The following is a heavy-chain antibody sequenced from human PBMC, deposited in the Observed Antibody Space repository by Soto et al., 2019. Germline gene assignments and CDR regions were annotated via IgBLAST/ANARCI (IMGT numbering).Heavy chain of an antibody. D-gene: IGHD3-16*01. CDR2: IWYDGSNK. CDR1: GFTFSSYG. J-gene: IGHJ3*02. CDR3: ARGKTFTGLFDI. Sequence: QVQLVESGGGVFQPGRSLRLSCAASGFTFSSYGMHWVRQAPGKGLEWVAVIWYDGSNKYYADSLKGRFTISRDNSKKKLYLQMNSLRAEDTAVYYCARGKTFTGLFDIWGQGTMVTVSS. V-gene: IGHV3-33*01.